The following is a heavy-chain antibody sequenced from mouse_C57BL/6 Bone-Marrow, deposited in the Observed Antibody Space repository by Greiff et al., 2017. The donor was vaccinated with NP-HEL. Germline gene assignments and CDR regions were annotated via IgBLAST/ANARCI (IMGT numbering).Heavy chain of an antibody. CDR3: ARDHDGYWSFDY. CDR1: GFTFSDYY. J-gene: IGHJ2*01. V-gene: IGHV5-16*01. D-gene: IGHD2-3*01. CDR2: INYDGSST. Sequence: EVMLVESEGGLVQPGSSMKLSCTASGFTFSDYYMAWVRQVPEKGLEWVANINYDGSSTYYLDSLKSRFIISRDNAKNILYLQMSSLKSEDTATYYCARDHDGYWSFDYWGQGTTLTVSS.